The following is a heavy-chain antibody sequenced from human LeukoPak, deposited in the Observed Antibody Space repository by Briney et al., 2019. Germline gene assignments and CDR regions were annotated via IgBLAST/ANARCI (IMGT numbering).Heavy chain of an antibody. V-gene: IGHV3-21*01. CDR2: IISISTYI. J-gene: IGHJ4*02. CDR3: AKGVFQGDY. CDR1: GSTFSSDS. D-gene: IGHD3-10*02. Sequence: GGSLRLSCAASGSTFSSDSMNCVSQPPGNGLEWVASIISISTYIYHAGSVKGRFTISRDNAKNSLYLQMNSLRAEDTAVYYSAKGVFQGDYWGQGTLATVSS.